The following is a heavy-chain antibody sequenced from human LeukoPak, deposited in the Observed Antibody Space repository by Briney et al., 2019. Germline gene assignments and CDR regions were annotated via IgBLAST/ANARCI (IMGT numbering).Heavy chain of an antibody. V-gene: IGHV3-7*01. J-gene: IGHJ3*02. CDR3: ARRAYGAFGI. CDR1: GFTFTTYY. D-gene: IGHD3-16*01. Sequence: GGSLRLSCAASGFTFTTYYMSWVRQAPGKGLEWVANIKQDGSEKYYVASVKGRFTVSRDNAKNSLYLQMSSLRAEDTAVYYCARRAYGAFGIWGQGTMVTVSS. CDR2: IKQDGSEK.